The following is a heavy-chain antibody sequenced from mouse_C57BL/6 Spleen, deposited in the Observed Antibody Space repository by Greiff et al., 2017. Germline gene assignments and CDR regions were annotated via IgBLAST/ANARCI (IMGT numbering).Heavy chain of an antibody. D-gene: IGHD2-4*01. CDR3: TRDHYEDWYFDV. V-gene: IGHV5-9-1*02. CDR2: ISSGGDYI. Sequence: EVQGVESGEGLVKPGGSLKLSCAASGFTFSSYAMSWVRQTPEKRLEWVAYISSGGDYIYYADTVKGRFTISRDNARNTLYLQMSSLKSEDTAMYYCTRDHYEDWYFDVWGTGTTVTVSS. CDR1: GFTFSSYA. J-gene: IGHJ1*03.